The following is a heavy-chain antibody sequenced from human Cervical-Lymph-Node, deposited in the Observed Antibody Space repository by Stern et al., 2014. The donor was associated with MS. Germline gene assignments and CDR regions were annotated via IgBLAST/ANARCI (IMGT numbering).Heavy chain of an antibody. CDR2: IDWYDDK. CDR3: ARMLGTHIDY. Sequence: QVTLRESGPALVKPTQTLTLTCTFSGFSLSTSGVRVNWIRQPPGKALEWLPRIDWYDDKFYSTSLETRLTLSKDPSKNQVVLTMTNMDPVDTATYYCARMLGTHIDYWGQGTLVTVSS. J-gene: IGHJ4*02. V-gene: IGHV2-70*04. D-gene: IGHD1-1*01. CDR1: GFSLSTSGVR.